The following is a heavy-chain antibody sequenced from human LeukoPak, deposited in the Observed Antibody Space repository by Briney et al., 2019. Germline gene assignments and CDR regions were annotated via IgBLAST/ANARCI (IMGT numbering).Heavy chain of an antibody. CDR3: ARDPTDYDSSGYYYLLFWFDP. CDR2: INAGNGNT. V-gene: IGHV1-3*01. J-gene: IGHJ5*02. D-gene: IGHD3-22*01. Sequence: GASVNVSCKASGYTFTSYAMHWVRQAPGQRLEWMGWINAGNGNTKYSQKFQGRVTITRDTSASTAYMELSSLRSEDTAVYYCARDPTDYDSSGYYYLLFWFDPWGQGILVTVSS. CDR1: GYTFTSYA.